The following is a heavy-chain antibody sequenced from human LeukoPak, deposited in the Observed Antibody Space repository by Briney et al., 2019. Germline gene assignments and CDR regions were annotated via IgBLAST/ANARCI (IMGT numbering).Heavy chain of an antibody. V-gene: IGHV3-33*01. J-gene: IGHJ4*02. Sequence: GGSLRLSCAASGFTFSSYGMHWVRQAPGKGLEWVAVIWYDGSTKYYADSVKGRFTISRDNSKKTLYLQMNSLRAENTAVYYCARDTGGRRIADFFHWGQGTLVTVSS. CDR2: IWYDGSTK. CDR3: ARDTGGRRIADFFH. CDR1: GFTFSSYG. D-gene: IGHD6-13*01.